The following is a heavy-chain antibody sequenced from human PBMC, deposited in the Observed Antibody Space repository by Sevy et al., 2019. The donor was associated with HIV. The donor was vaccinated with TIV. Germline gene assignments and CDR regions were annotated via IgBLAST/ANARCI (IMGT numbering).Heavy chain of an antibody. CDR1: GFKFSTNA. CDR2: ISYDGSNK. J-gene: IGHJ6*02. CDR3: ARDTTYHDYYYYYGMDV. V-gene: IGHV3-30-3*01. D-gene: IGHD1-1*01. Sequence: GGSLRLSCAASGFKFSTNAMHWVRQAPGKGLEWVAVISYDGSNKYYADSVKGRFTISRDNAKNTRSLQMNSLGAEDMAVYYCARDTTYHDYYYYYGMDVWGQGTTVTVSS.